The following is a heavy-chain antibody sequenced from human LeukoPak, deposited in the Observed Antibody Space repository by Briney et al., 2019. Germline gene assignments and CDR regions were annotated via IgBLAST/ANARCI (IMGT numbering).Heavy chain of an antibody. Sequence: ASVKVSCKASGYTFTDYYIHWVRQAPGQGLEWMGWINPNSGGTNYAQKFQGRVTMTRDTSISTAYMELSRLRSDDTAVYYCARFLGITMVRGVPAYWGQGTLVTVSS. CDR2: INPNSGGT. V-gene: IGHV1-2*02. D-gene: IGHD3-10*01. CDR3: ARFLGITMVRGVPAY. J-gene: IGHJ4*02. CDR1: GYTFTDYY.